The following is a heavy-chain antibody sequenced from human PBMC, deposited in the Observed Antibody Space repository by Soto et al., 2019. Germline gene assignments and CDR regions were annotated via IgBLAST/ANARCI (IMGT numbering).Heavy chain of an antibody. V-gene: IGHV4-34*01. CDR2: INHLGSI. CDR1: GGSLSDYF. Sequence: QVQLQQWGAGLLKPSETLSLTCVVSGGSLSDYFWSWIRQPPGMALEWIGEINHLGSINYNPSLKSRVTMSVDTSKNQFSLTLNSVTAADTATYYCARGGISHWAYFYYMDVWDRATTVTVSS. J-gene: IGHJ6*03. D-gene: IGHD2-21*01. CDR3: ARGGISHWAYFYYMDV.